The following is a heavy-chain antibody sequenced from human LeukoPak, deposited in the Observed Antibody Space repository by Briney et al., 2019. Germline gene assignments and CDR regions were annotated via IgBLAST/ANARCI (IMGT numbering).Heavy chain of an antibody. CDR3: ARDHAITIFGVVNDYYGMDV. Sequence: PSETLSLTCTVSGGSISSYYWSWIRQPAGKGLEWIGRIYTSGSTNYNPSLKSRVTMSVDTSKNQFSLKLSSVTAADTAVYYCARDHAITIFGVVNDYYGMDVWGQGTTVTVSS. CDR2: IYTSGST. CDR1: GGSISSYY. D-gene: IGHD3-3*01. V-gene: IGHV4-4*07. J-gene: IGHJ6*02.